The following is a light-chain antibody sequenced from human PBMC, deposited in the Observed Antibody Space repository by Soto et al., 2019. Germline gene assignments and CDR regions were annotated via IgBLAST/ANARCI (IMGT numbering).Light chain of an antibody. CDR2: ASS. CDR1: QAISNY. CDR3: QNHNSALLT. Sequence: DVQMTQSPSSLSASVGDTVTITCRASQAISNYLAWYQQKPGKVPKLLIYASSALQSGVPSRFSGSGTGTDFTLIISSLQSEDVATYYCQNHNSALLTFGGGTKVEIK. J-gene: IGKJ4*01. V-gene: IGKV1-27*01.